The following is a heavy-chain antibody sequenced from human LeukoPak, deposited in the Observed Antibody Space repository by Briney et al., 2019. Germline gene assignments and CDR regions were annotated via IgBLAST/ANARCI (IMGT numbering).Heavy chain of an antibody. D-gene: IGHD3-10*01. J-gene: IGHJ5*02. CDR3: ARLGLGDEACWFDP. V-gene: IGHV4-4*07. CDR1: GGSISSYY. CDR2: IYTSEST. Sequence: SETLSLTCTVSGGSISSYYWSWIRQPAGKGLEWIGRIYTSESTNYNPSLKSRVTMSVDTSKSQFSLRLSSVTAVDTAMYYCARLGLGDEACWFDPWGQGTLVTVSS.